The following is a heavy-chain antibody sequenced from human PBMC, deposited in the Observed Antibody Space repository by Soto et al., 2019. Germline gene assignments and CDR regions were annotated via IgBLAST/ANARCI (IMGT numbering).Heavy chain of an antibody. CDR2: ISTNGVGT. V-gene: IGHV3-64*01. J-gene: IGHJ6*03. CDR3: ARRAGEDLYYMDV. Sequence: GGSLRLSCAASGFTLSGYAMDWVRQAPGKGLEYVSGISTNGVGTYYANSVQGRFTISRDNSKNTVYLQMGSLRPEDMAVYYCARRAGEDLYYMDVWGKGTTVTVSS. CDR1: GFTLSGYA. D-gene: IGHD6-13*01.